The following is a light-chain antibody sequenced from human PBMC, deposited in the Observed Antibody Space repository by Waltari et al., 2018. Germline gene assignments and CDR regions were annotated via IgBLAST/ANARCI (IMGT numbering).Light chain of an antibody. CDR1: QSVSSY. CDR2: DAS. Sequence: ELVLTQSPATLSLSPGERATLSCRASQSVSSYLAWYQRNPGQAPRLLIYDASNRATGIPARFSGSGSGTDFTLTISSLEPEDFAVYYCQQRSNWPPVTFGQGTRLEIK. V-gene: IGKV3-11*01. CDR3: QQRSNWPPVT. J-gene: IGKJ5*01.